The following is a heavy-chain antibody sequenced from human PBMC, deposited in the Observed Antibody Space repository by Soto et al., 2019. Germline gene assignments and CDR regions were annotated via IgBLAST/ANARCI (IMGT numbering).Heavy chain of an antibody. Sequence: EVQLVESGGGLVQPGASLKLSCAASGFSFGGSAMHWVRQASGKGREWVGHIRGSSNNYATAYAASVTGRFTISRDDSRSTAYLQMNSQKTEDTAVYYCTGSDKGYWGQGTQVTVSS. V-gene: IGHV3-73*02. D-gene: IGHD6-19*01. CDR1: GFSFGGSA. CDR2: IRGSSNNYAT. J-gene: IGHJ4*02. CDR3: TGSDKGY.